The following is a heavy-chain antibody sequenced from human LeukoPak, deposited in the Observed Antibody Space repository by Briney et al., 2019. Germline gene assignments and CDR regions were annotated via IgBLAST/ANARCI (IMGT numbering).Heavy chain of an antibody. V-gene: IGHV3-7*01. CDR2: MKYDGSEK. J-gene: IGHJ4*02. CDR3: ARDIEAAGLFLDY. Sequence: GGSLRLSCADSGFTFSSYWTSWVRQAPEKGLEWVANMKYDGSEKYYVDSVKGRFTISRDNAKNSLYLQMNSLRAEDTAVYYCARDIEAAGLFLDYWGQGTLVTVSS. D-gene: IGHD6-13*01. CDR1: GFTFSSYW.